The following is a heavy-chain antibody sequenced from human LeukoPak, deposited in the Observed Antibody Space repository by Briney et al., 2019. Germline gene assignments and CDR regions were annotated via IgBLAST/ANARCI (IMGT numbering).Heavy chain of an antibody. Sequence: PGGSLRLSCAASGFIFSNYAMYWVRQAPGGGLESVAEISTKGGSTSYADSVKGRMTISRDDSKNTLFLQMGSLTTDDMGLYACARDRSGAFDYWGQGTLVTVSS. J-gene: IGHJ4*02. V-gene: IGHV3-64*02. CDR2: ISTKGGST. CDR3: ARDRSGAFDY. CDR1: GFIFSNYA. D-gene: IGHD6-19*01.